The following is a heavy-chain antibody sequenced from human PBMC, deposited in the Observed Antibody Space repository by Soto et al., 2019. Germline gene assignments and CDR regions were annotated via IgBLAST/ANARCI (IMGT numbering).Heavy chain of an antibody. CDR1: GFTFSSYS. CDR3: ARVQKRGYYFYGMDV. Sequence: GESLKISCAASGFTFSSYSMNWVRQAPGKGLEWVSYISSSSSTIYYADSVKGRFTISRDNAKNSLYLQMNSLRDEDTAVYYCARVQKRGYYFYGMDVWGQGTTVTVSS. V-gene: IGHV3-48*02. D-gene: IGHD3-3*01. J-gene: IGHJ6*02. CDR2: ISSSSSTI.